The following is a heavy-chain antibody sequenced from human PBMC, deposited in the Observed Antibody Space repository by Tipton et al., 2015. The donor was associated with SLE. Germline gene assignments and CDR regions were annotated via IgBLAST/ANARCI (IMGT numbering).Heavy chain of an antibody. V-gene: IGHV4-59*06. CDR2: ISYSGST. CDR1: GVSISTYY. Sequence: TLSLTCTVSGVSISTYYWSWIRQPPGKGLEWIGYISYSGSTYYTPSLESRVSISGDTSKNQFSLHLSSVTVADTAVYFCARIGGDYGGSPFDHWGQGTLVTVSA. J-gene: IGHJ4*02. CDR3: ARIGGDYGGSPFDH. D-gene: IGHD4/OR15-4a*01.